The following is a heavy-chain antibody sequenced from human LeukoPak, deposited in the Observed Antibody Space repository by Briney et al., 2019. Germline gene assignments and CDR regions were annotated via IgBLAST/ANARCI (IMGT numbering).Heavy chain of an antibody. V-gene: IGHV3-30*02. D-gene: IGHD6-13*01. Sequence: GGSLRLSCAASGFTFSSYGMHWVRQAPGKGLEWVAFIRYDGSNKYCADSVKGRFTISRDNSKDTLYLQMNSLRAEDTAVYYCAKVEQQLVMEYYFDYWGRGTLVTVSS. CDR1: GFTFSSYG. CDR2: IRYDGSNK. J-gene: IGHJ4*02. CDR3: AKVEQQLVMEYYFDY.